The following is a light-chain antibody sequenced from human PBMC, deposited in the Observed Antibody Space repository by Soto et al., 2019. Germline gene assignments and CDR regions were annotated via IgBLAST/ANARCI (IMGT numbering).Light chain of an antibody. Sequence: QSALTQPASVSGSPGQSITISCTGTSSDVGGYNYVSWYQQHPGNAPKLMIYDVSNRPSGVSNRFSGSKSGNTASLTISGLQAEEEADYYCSSYAGGNNLVFGGGTKLTVL. J-gene: IGLJ3*02. CDR2: DVS. V-gene: IGLV2-14*01. CDR1: SSDVGGYNY. CDR3: SSYAGGNNLV.